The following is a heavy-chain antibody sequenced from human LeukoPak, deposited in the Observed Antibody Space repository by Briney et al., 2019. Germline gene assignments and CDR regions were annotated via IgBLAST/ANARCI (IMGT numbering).Heavy chain of an antibody. J-gene: IGHJ4*02. CDR1: GGSISSGGYY. D-gene: IGHD3-10*01. CDR3: ARLIWFGEQV. Sequence: PSETLSLTCTVSGGSISSGGYYWSWIRQHPGKGLEWIGYIYYSGSTYYNPSLKSRVTISVDTSKNQFSLKLSSVTAADTAVYYCARLIWFGEQVWGQGTLVTVSS. V-gene: IGHV4-31*03. CDR2: IYYSGST.